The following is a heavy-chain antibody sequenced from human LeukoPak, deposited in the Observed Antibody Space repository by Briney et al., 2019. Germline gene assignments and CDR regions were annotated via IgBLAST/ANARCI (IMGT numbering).Heavy chain of an antibody. D-gene: IGHD2-8*01. J-gene: IGHJ3*02. CDR3: AKSLYPDAFDI. V-gene: IGHV3-30*02. CDR1: GFTFRSHD. Sequence: GGSLRLSCAASGFTFRSHDMHWVRQAPGKGLEWVTSVRFDGSDKKYADSVKGRFTISRDNSKNTLSLQMISLRTEDTAMYYCAKSLYPDAFDIWGQGTMVTVS. CDR2: VRFDGSDK.